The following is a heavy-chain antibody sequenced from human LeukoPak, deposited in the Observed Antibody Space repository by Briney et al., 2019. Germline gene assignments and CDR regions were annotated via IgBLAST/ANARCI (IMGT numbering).Heavy chain of an antibody. CDR3: ARDRPYDFWSGFQTQSNRFDP. D-gene: IGHD3-3*01. Sequence: ASVKVSCKASGYTFTSYGISWVRQAPGQGLEWMGWISAYNGNTNYAQKLQGRVTMTTDTSTSTAYMELGSLRSDDTAVYYCARDRPYDFWSGFQTQSNRFDPWGQGTLVTVSS. CDR1: GYTFTSYG. V-gene: IGHV1-18*01. CDR2: ISAYNGNT. J-gene: IGHJ5*02.